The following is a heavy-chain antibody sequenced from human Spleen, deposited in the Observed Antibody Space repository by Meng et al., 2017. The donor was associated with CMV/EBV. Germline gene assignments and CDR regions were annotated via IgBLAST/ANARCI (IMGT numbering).Heavy chain of an antibody. D-gene: IGHD3-3*01. CDR2: ISAYNGNR. J-gene: IGHJ6*02. Sequence: ASVKVSCKASGYSFTTYGISWVRQAPGQGLEWMGWISAYNGNRKYAQKFQDRVTMTADTSTTSVYMELRNLRSDDTAVYYCARDLNYDFWGTVYYFVMDLWGQGTAVTVSS. CDR1: GYSFTTYG. V-gene: IGHV1-18*01. CDR3: ARDLNYDFWGTVYYFVMDL.